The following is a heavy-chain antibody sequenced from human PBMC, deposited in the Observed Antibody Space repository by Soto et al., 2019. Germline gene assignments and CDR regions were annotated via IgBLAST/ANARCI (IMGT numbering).Heavy chain of an antibody. D-gene: IGHD1-26*01. V-gene: IGHV3-23*01. J-gene: IGHJ4*02. CDR2: ISDSGGNT. Sequence: EVQLLESGGGLVQPGGSLRLSCAASGFTCNSYAMSWVRQAPGKGLEWVSTISDSGGNTYYIDSVKGRFTISRDNSKNTLYLQMNSLRAEDTAVYYCAKRTVGDHWGQGTLVTVSS. CDR1: GFTCNSYA. CDR3: AKRTVGDH.